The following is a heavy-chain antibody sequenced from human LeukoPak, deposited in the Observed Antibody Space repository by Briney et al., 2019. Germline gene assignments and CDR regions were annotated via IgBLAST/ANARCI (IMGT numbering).Heavy chain of an antibody. CDR1: GGTFSSYA. J-gene: IGHJ4*02. D-gene: IGHD3-9*01. Sequence: SVKVSCKASGGTFSSYAISWVRQAPGQGLEWIGGIIPIFGTANYAQKFQGRVTITADKSTSTAYMELSSLRSEDTAVYYCASSGTPHYDILTGYYFDYWGQGTLVTVSS. CDR3: ASSGTPHYDILTGYYFDY. CDR2: IIPIFGTA. V-gene: IGHV1-69*06.